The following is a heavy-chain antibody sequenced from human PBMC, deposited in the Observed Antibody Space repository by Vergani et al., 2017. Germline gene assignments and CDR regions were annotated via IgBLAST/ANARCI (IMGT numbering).Heavy chain of an antibody. D-gene: IGHD1-26*01. Sequence: QLHLQESGPGLVKPSETLSLICTVSGGSISSYYWSWIRQPPGKGLEWIGYIYYSGSTNYNPSLKSRVTISVDTSKNQFSLRLSSVTAADTAVYYCARHIPYRGSPNYYGMDVWGQGTTVTVSS. CDR1: GGSISSYY. J-gene: IGHJ6*02. CDR3: ARHIPYRGSPNYYGMDV. V-gene: IGHV4-59*01. CDR2: IYYSGST.